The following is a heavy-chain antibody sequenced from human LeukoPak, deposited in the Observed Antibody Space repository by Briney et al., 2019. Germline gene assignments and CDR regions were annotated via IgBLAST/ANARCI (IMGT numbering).Heavy chain of an antibody. CDR2: IGTADDT. CDR3: ARSGYYYYYGLDV. J-gene: IGHJ6*02. CDR1: GFTFSSYD. Sequence: PGGSLRLSCVASGFTFSSYDLHWVRQTTGKGLEWVSAIGTADDTFYPDSVKGRFTISRDDAKNSLYLQMRNLRVGDTAVYYCARSGYYYYYGLDVWGQGTTVTVSS. V-gene: IGHV3-13*04. D-gene: IGHD6-13*01.